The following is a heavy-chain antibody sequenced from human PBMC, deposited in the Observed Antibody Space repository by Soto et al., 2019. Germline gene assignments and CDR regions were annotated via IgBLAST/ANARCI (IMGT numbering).Heavy chain of an antibody. CDR3: ARDKITGLFDY. CDR2: INHSGSP. Sequence: QVQLQQWGAGLLKPSETLSLTCAVYGGSFSGYCWTWIRQPPGTGLEWIGEINHSGSPNYNPSPKSRVTISVDTSKNQFSLKLTSVTAADTAVYYCARDKITGLFDYWGQGTLVTVSS. D-gene: IGHD2-8*02. V-gene: IGHV4-34*01. J-gene: IGHJ4*02. CDR1: GGSFSGYC.